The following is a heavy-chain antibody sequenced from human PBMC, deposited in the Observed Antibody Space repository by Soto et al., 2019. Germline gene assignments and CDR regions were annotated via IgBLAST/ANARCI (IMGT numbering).Heavy chain of an antibody. Sequence: SETLSLTCTVSGGSISSGGYYWSWIRQHPGKGLEWIGCVYYSGSTYYNPSLKSRVTISVDMSKNNFSLKLSSVTAADTAVYYCARRGVSGPVDYWGQGTLVTISS. CDR3: ARRGVSGPVDY. V-gene: IGHV4-39*02. CDR1: GGSISSGGYY. D-gene: IGHD3-10*01. J-gene: IGHJ4*02. CDR2: VYYSGST.